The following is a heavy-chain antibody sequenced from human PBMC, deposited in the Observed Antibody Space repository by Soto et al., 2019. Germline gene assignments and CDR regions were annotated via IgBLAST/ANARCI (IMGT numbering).Heavy chain of an antibody. Sequence: SETLSLTCTVSGDSISSGGYYWSWIRQHPGKGLEWIGYIYYTGSTYYNPSLKSRVTISVDTSKNQFSLKLSSVTAADTAVYYCSRREAYGSGSYSRFHPWGQGTLVTVSS. CDR1: GDSISSGGYY. CDR2: IYYTGST. CDR3: SRREAYGSGSYSRFHP. V-gene: IGHV4-31*03. D-gene: IGHD3-10*01. J-gene: IGHJ5*02.